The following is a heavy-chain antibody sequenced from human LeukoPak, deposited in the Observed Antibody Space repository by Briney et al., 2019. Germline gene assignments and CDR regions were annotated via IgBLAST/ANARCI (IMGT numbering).Heavy chain of an antibody. J-gene: IGHJ4*02. D-gene: IGHD1-26*01. CDR3: ARRSYSASYYLDY. CDR1: GGFISSYY. V-gene: IGHV4-59*01. CDR2: IYYSGGP. Sequence: PSETLSLTCTVSGGFISSYYWSWIRQPPGKGLEWIGYIYYSGGPKYNPSLKSRVTISVDTSKNQFSLKLSSVTAADTAVYYCARRSYSASYYLDYWAQGTLVTVSS.